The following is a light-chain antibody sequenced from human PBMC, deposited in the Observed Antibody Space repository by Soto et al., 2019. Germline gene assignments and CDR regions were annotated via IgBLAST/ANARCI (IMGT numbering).Light chain of an antibody. Sequence: DIQMTQSPSSLSASVGDRVTISCRASQSIGSSLNWYQQKPGKAPNLLIYAASSLQTGVPSRFSGSGSGTDFTRTISSLQPEDFATYYCQQSGHNPIYTFVQGTALKIK. CDR3: QQSGHNPIYT. CDR1: QSIGSS. V-gene: IGKV1-39*01. CDR2: AAS. J-gene: IGKJ2*01.